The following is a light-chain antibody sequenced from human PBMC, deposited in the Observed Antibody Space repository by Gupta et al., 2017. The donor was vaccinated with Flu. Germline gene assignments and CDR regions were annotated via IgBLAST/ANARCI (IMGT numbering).Light chain of an antibody. CDR1: SSDVGSYNL. V-gene: IGLV2-23*01. Sequence: QSALTQPASVSGSPGQSTTISCTGTSSDVGSYNLVSWYQQHPGKAPKLMIYEGSKRPSGVSNHFSGSKSGNTASLTISGLQAEDEADYYCCSYAGSSTYVFGTGTKVTVL. CDR2: EGS. CDR3: CSYAGSSTYV. J-gene: IGLJ1*01.